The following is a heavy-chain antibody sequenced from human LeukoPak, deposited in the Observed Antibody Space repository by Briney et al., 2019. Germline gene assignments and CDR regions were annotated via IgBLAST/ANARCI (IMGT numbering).Heavy chain of an antibody. D-gene: IGHD3-16*01. Sequence: GGSLRLSCAKSGFTFSSYSMNSVPQAPRKGLQWVSSISSSSSSIYYADSVKGRFTISRDNAKNSLYLQMNSLRAEDTAVYYCASAEGEPSLLDYWGQGTLVTVSS. V-gene: IGHV3-21*01. CDR2: ISSSSSSI. J-gene: IGHJ4*02. CDR1: GFTFSSYS. CDR3: ASAEGEPSLLDY.